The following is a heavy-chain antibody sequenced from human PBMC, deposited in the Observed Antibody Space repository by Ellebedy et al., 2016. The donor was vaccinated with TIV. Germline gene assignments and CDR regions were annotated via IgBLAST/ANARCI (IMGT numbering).Heavy chain of an antibody. Sequence: GGSLRLSCAASGFSFRSYWMSWVRQVPGKGLEWVANIRQDGSDKYYVDSVKGRFTISRDNAKNSLYLQMNSLRAEDTAVYYCATDGSYGDYLSPTHAFVMWGQGTLVTVSA. D-gene: IGHD4-17*01. CDR1: GFSFRSYW. CDR2: IRQDGSDK. J-gene: IGHJ3*02. V-gene: IGHV3-7*01. CDR3: ATDGSYGDYLSPTHAFVM.